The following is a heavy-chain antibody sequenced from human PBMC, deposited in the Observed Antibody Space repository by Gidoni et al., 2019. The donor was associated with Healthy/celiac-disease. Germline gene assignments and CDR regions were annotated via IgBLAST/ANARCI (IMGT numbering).Heavy chain of an antibody. J-gene: IGHJ3*02. CDR3: AHLITMVQGVIITGSFDAFDI. D-gene: IGHD3-10*01. CDR1: GFSLSTSGVG. CDR2: IYWDDDK. V-gene: IGHV2-5*02. Sequence: QITLKESGPTLVKPTQTLTLTCTFSGFSLSTSGVGAGWIRQPPGKALEWLALIYWDDDKRYSPSLKSRLTITKDTSKNQVVLTMTNMDPVDTATYYCAHLITMVQGVIITGSFDAFDIWGQGTMVTVSS.